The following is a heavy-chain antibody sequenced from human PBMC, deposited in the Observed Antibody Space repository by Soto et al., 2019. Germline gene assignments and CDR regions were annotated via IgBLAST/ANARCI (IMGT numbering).Heavy chain of an antibody. CDR2: ISGSGGST. D-gene: IGHD6-6*01. V-gene: IGHV3-23*01. Sequence: GGSLRLSCAASGFTFSSYAMSWVRQTPGKGPEWVSSISGSGGSTYYADSVKGRFTISRDNSKNTLYLQMNSLRAEDTAVYYCANTWPYQQLVRVWGQGTLVTVSS. CDR1: GFTFSSYA. CDR3: ANTWPYQQLVRV. J-gene: IGHJ4*02.